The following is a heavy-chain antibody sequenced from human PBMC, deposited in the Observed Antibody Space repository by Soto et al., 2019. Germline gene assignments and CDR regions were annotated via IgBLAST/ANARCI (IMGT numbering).Heavy chain of an antibody. Sequence: PGGSLRLSCAASGFTFSSYSMNWVRQAPGKGLEWVSSISSSSSYIYYADSVKGRFTISRDNAKNSLYLQMNSLRAEDTAVYYCARGGTVANAFDIWGQGTKVTVSS. CDR1: GFTFSSYS. CDR3: ARGGTVANAFDI. CDR2: ISSSSSYI. V-gene: IGHV3-21*01. D-gene: IGHD5-12*01. J-gene: IGHJ3*02.